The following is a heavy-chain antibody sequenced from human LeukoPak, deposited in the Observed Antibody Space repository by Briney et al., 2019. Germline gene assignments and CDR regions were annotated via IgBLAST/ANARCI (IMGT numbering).Heavy chain of an antibody. CDR1: GYTFTGYY. CDR3: ARGSPRPRAVAGYGFDP. CDR2: INPNSGGT. V-gene: IGHV1-2*02. Sequence: ASVKVSCKASGYTFTGYYMHWVRQAPGQGLEWMGWINPNSGGTNYAQKFQGRVTMTRDTSISTAYMELSRLRSDDTAVYYCARGSPRPRAVAGYGFDPWGQGTLVTVSS. J-gene: IGHJ5*02. D-gene: IGHD6-19*01.